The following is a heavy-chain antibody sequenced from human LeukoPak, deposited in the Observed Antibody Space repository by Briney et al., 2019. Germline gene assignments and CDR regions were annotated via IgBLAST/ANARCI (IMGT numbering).Heavy chain of an antibody. CDR2: IKQDGSEN. J-gene: IGHJ5*02. Sequence: GGSLRLSCAASGFTFSSYWMSWVRQAPGKGLEWVANIKQDGSENYYVDSVKGRFTISRDNAKNSLCLQMNSLRAEDTAVYYCARVRFLGGSGSSLWFDPWGQGTLVTVSS. CDR1: GFTFSSYW. V-gene: IGHV3-7*01. CDR3: ARVRFLGGSGSSLWFDP. D-gene: IGHD3-10*01.